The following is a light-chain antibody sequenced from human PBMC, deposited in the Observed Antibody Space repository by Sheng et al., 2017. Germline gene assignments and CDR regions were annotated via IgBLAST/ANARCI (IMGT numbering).Light chain of an antibody. CDR1: QSVSSY. Sequence: EIVLTQSPVTLSLSPGERATLSCRASQSVSSYLAWYQQKPGQAPRLLIYDSSNRATGIPARFSGSGSGTDFTLTINSLEPEDFAVYYCQQRSNWPPTFGPGTESGYQT. CDR2: DSS. J-gene: IGKJ3*01. V-gene: IGKV3-11*01. CDR3: QQRSNWPPT.